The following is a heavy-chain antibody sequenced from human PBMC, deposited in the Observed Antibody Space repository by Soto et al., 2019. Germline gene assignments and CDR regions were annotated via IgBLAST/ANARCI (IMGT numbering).Heavy chain of an antibody. Sequence: PVGSLRLSCAASGFTFSSYAMHWVREAPGKGLEWVAGISYDGSNKYYADSVKGRFTISRDNSKNTLYLQMNSLRAEDTAVYYCARVSSSWYFYFDYWGQGTLVTVSS. D-gene: IGHD6-13*01. V-gene: IGHV3-30-3*01. J-gene: IGHJ4*02. CDR1: GFTFSSYA. CDR2: ISYDGSNK. CDR3: ARVSSSWYFYFDY.